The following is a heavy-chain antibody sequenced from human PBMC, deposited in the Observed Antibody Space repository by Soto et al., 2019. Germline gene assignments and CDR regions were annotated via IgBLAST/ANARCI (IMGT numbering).Heavy chain of an antibody. CDR3: ARNAPPIVATIKGGWVY. Sequence: SVKVSCKASGGTFSSYAISWVRQAPGQGLEWMGGIIPIFGTANYAQKFQGRVTITADESTSTAYMELSSLRSEDTAVYYCARNAPPIVATIKGGWVYWGQGTLVTVSS. V-gene: IGHV1-69*13. CDR2: IIPIFGTA. J-gene: IGHJ4*02. CDR1: GGTFSSYA. D-gene: IGHD5-12*01.